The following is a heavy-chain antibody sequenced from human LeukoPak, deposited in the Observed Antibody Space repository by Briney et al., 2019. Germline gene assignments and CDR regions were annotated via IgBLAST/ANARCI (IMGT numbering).Heavy chain of an antibody. Sequence: ASVKVSCKASGGTFSSYAISWVRQAPGQGLEWMGIINPSGGSTSYAQKFQGRVTMTRDTSTSTVYMELSSLRSEDTAVYYCARNRIAFDIWGQGTMVTVSS. CDR3: ARNRIAFDI. CDR1: GGTFSSYA. D-gene: IGHD2-15*01. CDR2: INPSGGST. V-gene: IGHV1-46*01. J-gene: IGHJ3*02.